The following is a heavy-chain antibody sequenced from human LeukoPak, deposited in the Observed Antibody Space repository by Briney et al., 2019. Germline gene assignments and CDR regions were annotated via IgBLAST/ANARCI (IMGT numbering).Heavy chain of an antibody. Sequence: ASVKVSCKASGGTFSSYASSWVRQAPGQGLEWMGGIIPIFGTANYAQKFQGRVTITTDESTSAAYMELSSLRSEDTAVYYCARGRLSGVVAANGYYYMDVWGKGTTVTVSS. CDR1: GGTFSSYA. D-gene: IGHD2-15*01. J-gene: IGHJ6*03. CDR3: ARGRLSGVVAANGYYYMDV. CDR2: IIPIFGTA. V-gene: IGHV1-69*05.